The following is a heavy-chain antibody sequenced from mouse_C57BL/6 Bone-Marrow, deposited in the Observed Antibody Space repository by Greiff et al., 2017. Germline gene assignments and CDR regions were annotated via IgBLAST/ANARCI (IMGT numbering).Heavy chain of an antibody. D-gene: IGHD2-3*01. J-gene: IGHJ3*01. CDR2: ISSGGSYT. CDR1: GFTFSSYG. CDR3: ARRDGYSERFAY. V-gene: IGHV5-6*02. Sequence: EVKLVESGGDLVKPGGSLKLSCAASGFTFSSYGMSWVRQTPDKRLEWVATISSGGSYTYYPASVKGRFTISRDNAKNTLYLQMSSLKSEDTAMYYCARRDGYSERFAYWGQGTLVTVSA.